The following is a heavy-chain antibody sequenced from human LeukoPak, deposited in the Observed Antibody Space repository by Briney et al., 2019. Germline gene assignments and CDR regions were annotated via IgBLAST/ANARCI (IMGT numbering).Heavy chain of an antibody. CDR2: ISWDGGST. V-gene: IGHV3-43D*03. D-gene: IGHD2-21*02. J-gene: IGHJ6*03. CDR1: GFTFDDYA. Sequence: GGSLRLSCAASGFTFDDYAMHWVRQAPGKGLEWVSLISWDGGSTYYADSVKGRFTISRDNSKNSLYLQMSSLRAEDTALYYCAKERTKKRRGLIVVVTAPLYYMDVWGKGTTVTVSS. CDR3: AKERTKKRRGLIVVVTAPLYYMDV.